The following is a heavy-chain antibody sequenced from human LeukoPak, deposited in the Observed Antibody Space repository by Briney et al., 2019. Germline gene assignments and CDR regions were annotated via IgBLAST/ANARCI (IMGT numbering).Heavy chain of an antibody. Sequence: GGSLRLSCTASGFTFSNYAMAWVRQAPGKGLEWVSAISGNGGRTYSADSVQGRFTISRDNSKNTVYLQMDNLRAEDSAMYYCAKAHSISWPYAFDSWGQGTLVTVSS. CDR3: AKAHSISWPYAFDS. J-gene: IGHJ4*02. D-gene: IGHD6-13*01. V-gene: IGHV3-23*01. CDR1: GFTFSNYA. CDR2: ISGNGGRT.